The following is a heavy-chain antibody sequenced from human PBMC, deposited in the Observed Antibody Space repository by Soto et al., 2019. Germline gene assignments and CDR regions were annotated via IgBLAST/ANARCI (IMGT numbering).Heavy chain of an antibody. V-gene: IGHV1-69*12. J-gene: IGHJ6*02. CDR2: IIPIFGTA. CDR1: GGTFSSYA. Sequence: QVQLVQSGAEVKKPGSSVKVSCKASGGTFSSYAISWVRQAPGQGLEWMGGIIPIFGTANYAQKFQGRVTITGDDSTTTANRERSSLGSEDPAVYYCPLNGYGLTYSYGMDVGGQGTTVTVSS. D-gene: IGHD5-18*01. CDR3: PLNGYGLTYSYGMDV.